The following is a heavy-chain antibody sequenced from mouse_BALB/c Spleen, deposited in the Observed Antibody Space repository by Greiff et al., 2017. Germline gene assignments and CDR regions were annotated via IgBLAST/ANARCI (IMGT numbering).Heavy chain of an antibody. V-gene: IGHV5-6-5*01. CDR3: ASLAWFAY. CDR1: GFTFSSYA. CDR2: ISSGGST. Sequence: EVQLVESGGGLVKPGGSLKLSCAASGFTFSSYAMSWVRQTPEKRLEWVASISSGGSTYYPDSVKGRFTISRDNARNILYLQMSSLRSEDTAMYYCASLAWFAYWGQGTLVTVSA. J-gene: IGHJ3*01.